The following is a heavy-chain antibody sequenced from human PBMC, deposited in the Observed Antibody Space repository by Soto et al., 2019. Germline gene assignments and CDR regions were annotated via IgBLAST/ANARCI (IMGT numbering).Heavy chain of an antibody. J-gene: IGHJ4*02. CDR2: ISPYNGKT. D-gene: IGHD3-22*01. Sequence: QVQLVQSGTEVKKPGASVKVSCKASGYTFTSYGISWVRQAPGQGLEWMGWISPYNGKTNYAQKVQGRVTMTTDTSTTTAYRARRSRRSDDRAVYFCARVNPDLHDSGGLPIFSYWGQGPLVPVSS. V-gene: IGHV1-18*01. CDR1: GYTFTSYG. CDR3: ARVNPDLHDSGGLPIFSY.